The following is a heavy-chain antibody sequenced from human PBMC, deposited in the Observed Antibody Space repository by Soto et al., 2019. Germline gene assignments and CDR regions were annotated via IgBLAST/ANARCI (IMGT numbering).Heavy chain of an antibody. D-gene: IGHD3-10*01. Sequence: SETLSLTCTVSGGSISSYYWSWIRQPPGKGLEWIGYIYYSGSTNYNPSLKSRVTISVDTSKNQFSLKLSSVTAADTAVYYCARVWGGAFDFWGQGTMVTVSS. CDR3: ARVWGGAFDF. CDR2: IYYSGST. V-gene: IGHV4-59*01. CDR1: GGSISSYY. J-gene: IGHJ3*01.